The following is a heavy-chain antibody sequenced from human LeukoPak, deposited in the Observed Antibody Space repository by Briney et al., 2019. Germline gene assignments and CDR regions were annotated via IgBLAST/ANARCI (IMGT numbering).Heavy chain of an antibody. CDR1: GFTFDDYG. Sequence: PGGSLRLCCAASGFTFDDYGMSWVRQAPGKGLEWVSGINWNGGSTGYADSVKGRFTISRDNAKNSLYLQMNSLRAEDTAVYYCARDKSSGYCSSTSCSLHDWGQGTLVTVSS. CDR3: ARDKSSGYCSSTSCSLHD. J-gene: IGHJ4*02. D-gene: IGHD2-2*01. CDR2: INWNGGST. V-gene: IGHV3-20*04.